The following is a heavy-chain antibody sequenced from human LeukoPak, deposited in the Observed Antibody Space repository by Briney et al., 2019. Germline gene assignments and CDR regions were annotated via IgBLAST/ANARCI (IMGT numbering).Heavy chain of an antibody. CDR2: IYYSGST. Sequence: PSETLSLICTVSGGSISGYYWSWIRQPPGEGLEWIGYIYYSGSTKYNPSLKSRVTISVDASKNQFSLRLSSLPAADTAVYYCARGALDTKTRFDYWGQGSLVTVSS. J-gene: IGHJ4*02. D-gene: IGHD5-18*01. CDR3: ARGALDTKTRFDY. V-gene: IGHV4-59*01. CDR1: GGSISGYY.